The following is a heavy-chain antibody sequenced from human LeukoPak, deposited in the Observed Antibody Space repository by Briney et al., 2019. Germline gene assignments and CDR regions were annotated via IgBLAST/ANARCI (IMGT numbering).Heavy chain of an antibody. CDR3: ARDLSGSYSVDY. Sequence: GGSLRLSCAASGFTFRSHGMHWVRQAPGKGLECAAVISYDGSKKDYADSVKGRFTISRDSSKNTVYLQMNSLRTEDTAFYYCARDLSGSYSVDYWGQGTLVTVSS. CDR1: GFTFRSHG. J-gene: IGHJ4*02. D-gene: IGHD3-10*01. V-gene: IGHV3-30-3*01. CDR2: ISYDGSKK.